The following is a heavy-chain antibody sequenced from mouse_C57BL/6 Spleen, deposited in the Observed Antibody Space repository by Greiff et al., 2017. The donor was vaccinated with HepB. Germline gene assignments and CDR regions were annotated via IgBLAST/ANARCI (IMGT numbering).Heavy chain of an antibody. D-gene: IGHD1-1*01. J-gene: IGHJ1*03. V-gene: IGHV1-64*01. CDR1: GYTFPSYW. Sequence: VQLQQPGAELVKPGASVKLSCKASGYTFPSYWMHWVKQRPGQGLEWIGMIHPNSGSTNYNEKFKSKATLTVDKSSSPAYMQRSSLTSEDSAVFYCAVYYYWSSGYFDVWGTGTTVTVSS. CDR2: IHPNSGST. CDR3: AVYYYWSSGYFDV.